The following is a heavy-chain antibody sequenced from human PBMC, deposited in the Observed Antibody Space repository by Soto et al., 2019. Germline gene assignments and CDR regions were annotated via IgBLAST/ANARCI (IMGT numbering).Heavy chain of an antibody. CDR1: GFTFSSYA. J-gene: IGHJ4*02. CDR3: AKDKGYSSSWFEFDY. CDR2: ISGSGGST. Sequence: EVPLLESGGGLVQPGGSLRLSCAASGFTFSSYAMSWVRQAPGKGLEWVSAISGSGGSTYYADSVKGRFTISRDNSKNAMYLQMNSLRAEDTAVYYCAKDKGYSSSWFEFDYWGQGTLVTVSS. V-gene: IGHV3-23*01. D-gene: IGHD6-13*01.